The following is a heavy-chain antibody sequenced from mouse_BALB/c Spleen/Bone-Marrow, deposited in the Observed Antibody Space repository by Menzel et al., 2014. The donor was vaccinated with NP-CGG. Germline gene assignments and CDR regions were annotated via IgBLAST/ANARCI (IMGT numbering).Heavy chain of an antibody. CDR2: INPGSGGT. Sequence: QVQLQQSGAELVRPGTSVKVSCKASGYAFTNYLIEWVKQRPGQGLEWIGVINPGSGGTNYNEKFKGKATLTADESSSTAYMQLSSLTSDVSAVYFCARWDYAMDYWGEGTSVTVSS. CDR1: GYAFTNYL. V-gene: IGHV1-54*01. J-gene: IGHJ4*01. CDR3: ARWDYAMDY.